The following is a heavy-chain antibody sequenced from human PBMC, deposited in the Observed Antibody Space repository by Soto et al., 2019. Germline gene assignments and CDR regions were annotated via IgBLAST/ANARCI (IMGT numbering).Heavy chain of an antibody. V-gene: IGHV4-59*01. CDR1: GGSISSYY. CDR3: ARYPPYYDFWSGSYKPDGMDV. J-gene: IGHJ6*02. Sequence: SETLSLTCTVSGGSISSYYWSWIRQPPGKGLEWIGYIYYSGSTNYNPSLKSRVTISVDTSKNQFSLKLSSVTAADTAVYYCARYPPYYDFWSGSYKPDGMDVWGQGTTVTVSS. D-gene: IGHD3-3*01. CDR2: IYYSGST.